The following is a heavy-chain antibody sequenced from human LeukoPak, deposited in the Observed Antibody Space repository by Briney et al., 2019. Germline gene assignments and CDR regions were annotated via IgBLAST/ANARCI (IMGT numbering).Heavy chain of an antibody. CDR1: GGSISSYY. V-gene: IGHV4-59*08. CDR2: MYYSGST. CDR3: ARRVTSNWFDP. D-gene: IGHD2-21*02. Sequence: SSETLSLTCTVSGGSISSYYWSWIRQPPGKGLEWIGYMYYSGSTNYSPSLKSRVTISVDTSKNQFSLKLSSVTAADTAVYYCARRVTSNWFDPWGQGTLVTVSS. J-gene: IGHJ5*02.